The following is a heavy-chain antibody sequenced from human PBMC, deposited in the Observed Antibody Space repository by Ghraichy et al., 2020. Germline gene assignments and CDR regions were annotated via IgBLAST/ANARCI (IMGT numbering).Heavy chain of an antibody. D-gene: IGHD2-15*01. CDR2: ISGSGGSS. J-gene: IGHJ6*02. CDR1: GFTFSSYA. Sequence: GGSLRLSCAASGFTFSSYAMSWVRQAPGKGLEWVSIISGSGGSSYYADSVRGRFTISRDNSKNTLFLQMNTLRAEDTAVYYCARDLQAGFVLVVVANGMDVWGQGTTVTVSS. CDR3: ARDLQAGFVLVVVANGMDV. V-gene: IGHV3-23*01.